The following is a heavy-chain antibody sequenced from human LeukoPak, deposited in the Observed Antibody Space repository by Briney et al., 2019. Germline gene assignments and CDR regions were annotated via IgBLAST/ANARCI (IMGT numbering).Heavy chain of an antibody. CDR1: GGSISSYY. V-gene: IGHV4-59*01. Sequence: SETLSLTCTVSGGSISSYYWSWIRQPPGKGLEWIGYIHYSGSTNYNPSLKSRVTISVDTSKNQSSLKLSSVTAADTAVYYCARGPDLAAAGNFDYWGQGTLVTVSS. J-gene: IGHJ4*02. CDR2: IHYSGST. CDR3: ARGPDLAAAGNFDY. D-gene: IGHD6-13*01.